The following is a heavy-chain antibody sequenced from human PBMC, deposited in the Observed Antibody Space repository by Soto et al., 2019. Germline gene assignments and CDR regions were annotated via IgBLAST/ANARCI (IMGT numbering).Heavy chain of an antibody. J-gene: IGHJ6*02. D-gene: IGHD2-15*01. Sequence: GASVKVSCKASGGTFSSYAISWVRQAPGQGLEWMGGIIPIFGTANYAQKFQGRVTITADESTSTAYMELSSLRSEDTAVYYCARDLDCSGGRCYIFYGMDVWGQGTTVTVSS. V-gene: IGHV1-69*13. CDR2: IIPIFGTA. CDR3: ARDLDCSGGRCYIFYGMDV. CDR1: GGTFSSYA.